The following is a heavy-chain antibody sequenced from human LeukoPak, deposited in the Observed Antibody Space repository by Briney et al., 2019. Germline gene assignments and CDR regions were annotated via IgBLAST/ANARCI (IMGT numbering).Heavy chain of an antibody. Sequence: GGSLRLSCAASGFTFDDYAMHWVRQAPGKGLEWVSGISWNSGSIGYADSVKGRFTISRDNAKNSLYLQTNSLRAEDTALYYCAKDEDYYDSSGLDAFDIWGQGTMVTVSS. CDR1: GFTFDDYA. J-gene: IGHJ3*02. V-gene: IGHV3-9*01. CDR2: ISWNSGSI. CDR3: AKDEDYYDSSGLDAFDI. D-gene: IGHD3-22*01.